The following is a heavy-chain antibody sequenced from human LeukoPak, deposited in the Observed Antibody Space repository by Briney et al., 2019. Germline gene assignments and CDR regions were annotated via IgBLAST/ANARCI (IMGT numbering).Heavy chain of an antibody. D-gene: IGHD3-22*01. CDR1: GYXFSDYL. Sequence: ASVKVSCKASGYXFSDYLIHWVRQAPGQGLEWMGWISVYNGNTNYAQKLQGRVTMTTDTSTSTAYMELRSLRSDDTAVYYCARTERYYYDSRGYSHYDYWGQGTLVTVSS. CDR3: ARTERYYYDSRGYSHYDY. V-gene: IGHV1-18*04. J-gene: IGHJ4*02. CDR2: ISVYNGNT.